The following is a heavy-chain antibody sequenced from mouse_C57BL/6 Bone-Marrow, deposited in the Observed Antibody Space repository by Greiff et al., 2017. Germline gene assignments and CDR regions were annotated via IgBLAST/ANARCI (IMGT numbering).Heavy chain of an antibody. CDR2: IDPENGDT. V-gene: IGHV14-4*01. CDR1: GFNIKDDY. J-gene: IGHJ4*01. D-gene: IGHD1-2*01. Sequence: DVKLQESGAELVRPGASVKLSCTASGFNIKDDYMHWVKQRPEQGLEWIGWIDPENGDTEYASKFQGKATITADTSSNTAYLQLSSLTSEDTAVYYCTSFLDYAMDYWGQGTSDTVSS. CDR3: TSFLDYAMDY.